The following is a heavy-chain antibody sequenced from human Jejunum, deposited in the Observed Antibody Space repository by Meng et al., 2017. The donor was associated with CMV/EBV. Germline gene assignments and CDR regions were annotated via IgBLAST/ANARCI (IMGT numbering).Heavy chain of an antibody. Sequence: GGTFSNSDVSWVRQADGQGLEWMGGIIPMSDTTKYAEKVKGRVTITTDESMNTAYMELSSLRSDDTAVYYCARIPVTSDSSYNLDVWGQGTTVTVSS. CDR2: IIPMSDTT. CDR1: GGTFSNSD. V-gene: IGHV1-69*05. D-gene: IGHD4-17*01. CDR3: ARIPVTSDSSYNLDV. J-gene: IGHJ6*02.